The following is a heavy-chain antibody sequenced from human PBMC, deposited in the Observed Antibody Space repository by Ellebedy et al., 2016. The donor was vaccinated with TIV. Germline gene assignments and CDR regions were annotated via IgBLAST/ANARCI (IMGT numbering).Heavy chain of an antibody. Sequence: GGSLRLSCAVSGFSFSSYWMSWVRQAPGRGLEWVANINQDESQRYYVDSVKGRFTISRDNTKSSLYLQMNSLRADDTAVYYCARESSAYDTYFYHYGMDVWGQGTTVTVSS. D-gene: IGHD5-12*01. CDR3: ARESSAYDTYFYHYGMDV. J-gene: IGHJ6*02. CDR1: GFSFSSYW. CDR2: INQDESQR. V-gene: IGHV3-7*03.